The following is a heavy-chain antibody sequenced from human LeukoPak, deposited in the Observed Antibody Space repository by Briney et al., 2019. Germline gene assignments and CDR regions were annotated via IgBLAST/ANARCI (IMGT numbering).Heavy chain of an antibody. Sequence: GGSLRLSCVASGFTFSNYWMTWVRRAPGKGLEWVANIRQDGNEKYYVDSVKGRFSIYRDNAKNSLSLHMNDLRAVDTAVYYCARLSGDWYLVDYWGQGSLVTVSS. CDR2: IRQDGNEK. CDR3: ARLSGDWYLVDY. CDR1: GFTFSNYW. J-gene: IGHJ4*02. D-gene: IGHD6-19*01. V-gene: IGHV3-7*05.